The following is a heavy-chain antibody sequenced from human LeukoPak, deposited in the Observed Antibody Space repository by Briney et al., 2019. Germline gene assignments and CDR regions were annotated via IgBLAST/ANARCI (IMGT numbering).Heavy chain of an antibody. J-gene: IGHJ2*01. CDR2: INHSGST. Sequence: PSETLSLTCAVYGGSFSGYYWSWIRQPPGKGLEWIGEINHSGSTNYNPSLKSRVTISVDTSKNQFSLKLSSVTAADTAVYYCARGLSGYRVLYWYFDLWGRGTLVTVSS. V-gene: IGHV4-34*01. CDR1: GGSFSGYY. D-gene: IGHD3-22*01. CDR3: ARGLSGYRVLYWYFDL.